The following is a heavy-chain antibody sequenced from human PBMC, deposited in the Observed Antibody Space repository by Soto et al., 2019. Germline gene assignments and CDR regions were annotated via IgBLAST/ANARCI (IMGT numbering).Heavy chain of an antibody. V-gene: IGHV4-34*01. CDR3: AREGYCSGGSCYSRTLDY. D-gene: IGHD2-15*01. CDR1: GGSFSGYY. CDR2: INHSGST. J-gene: IGHJ4*02. Sequence: PSETLSLTCAVYGGSFSGYYWSWIRQPPGKGLKWIGEINHSGSTNYNPSLKSRVTISVDTSKNQFSLKLSSVTAADTAVYYCAREGYCSGGSCYSRTLDYWGQGTLVTVSS.